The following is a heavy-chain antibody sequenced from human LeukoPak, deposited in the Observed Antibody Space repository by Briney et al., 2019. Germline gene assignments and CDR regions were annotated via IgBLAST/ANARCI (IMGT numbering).Heavy chain of an antibody. D-gene: IGHD3-3*01. CDR1: GFTFSSYN. Sequence: PGGSLRLSCAASGFTFSSYNMNWVRQAPGKGLEWVSFISGSGTHTYYADSLKGRFTISRDNVKNALYLQMNSLRAEDTAIYYCASVWNGYYTFDYWGQGTLVTVSS. J-gene: IGHJ4*02. CDR2: ISGSGTHT. V-gene: IGHV3-21*01. CDR3: ASVWNGYYTFDY.